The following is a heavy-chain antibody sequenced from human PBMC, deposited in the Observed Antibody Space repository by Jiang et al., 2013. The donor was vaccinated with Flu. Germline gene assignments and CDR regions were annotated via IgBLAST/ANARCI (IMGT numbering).Heavy chain of an antibody. CDR2: IWYDGSNK. J-gene: IGHJ4*02. V-gene: IGHV3-33*01. D-gene: IGHD3-10*01. Sequence: QLVESGGGVVQPGRSLRLSCAASGFTFSSYGMHWVRQAPGKGLEWVAVIWYDGSNKYYADSVKGRFTISRDNSKNTLYLQMNSLRAEDTAVYYCARDLFPYYYGSEGVDYWGQGTLVTVSS. CDR3: ARDLFPYYYGSEGVDY. CDR1: GFTFSSYG.